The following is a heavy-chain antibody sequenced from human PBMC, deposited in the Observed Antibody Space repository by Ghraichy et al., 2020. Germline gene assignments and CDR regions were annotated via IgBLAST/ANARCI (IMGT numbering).Heavy chain of an antibody. D-gene: IGHD6-13*01. CDR2: IYIGGNT. CDR1: GASSSTYY. Sequence: SETLSLTCTVSGASSSTYYWSWIRQPAGKGLEWIWRIYIGGNTNSNPYLTSRVTMSADTSKNQIPLSLRSLTAADTAVYYCAREESGSNWAFDYWGQGTLVTVSS. J-gene: IGHJ4*02. V-gene: IGHV4-4*07. CDR3: AREESGSNWAFDY.